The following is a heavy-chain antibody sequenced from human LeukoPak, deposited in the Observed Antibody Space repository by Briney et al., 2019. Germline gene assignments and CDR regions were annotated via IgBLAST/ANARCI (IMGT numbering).Heavy chain of an antibody. CDR1: GFTFTNYA. Sequence: GGSLRLSCVASGFTFTNYAMSWVRQAPGKGLEWVANIKQDGSEKYYVDSVKGRFTISRDNAKNSLYLQMNSLRAEDTAVYYCARAVGDMITFGGVIVVYYFDYWGQGTLVTVSS. CDR2: IKQDGSEK. D-gene: IGHD3-16*02. V-gene: IGHV3-7*01. J-gene: IGHJ4*02. CDR3: ARAVGDMITFGGVIVVYYFDY.